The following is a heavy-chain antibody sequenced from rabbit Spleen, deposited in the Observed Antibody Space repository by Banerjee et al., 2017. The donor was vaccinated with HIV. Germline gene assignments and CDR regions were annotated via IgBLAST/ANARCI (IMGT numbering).Heavy chain of an antibody. CDR1: GFSFSSVHW. Sequence: QSLEESGGDLVKPGASLTLTCTASGFSFSSVHWIYWVRQAPGKGLEWIGYIDPVFGITYYANWVNGRFSISRENAQNTVFLQMTSLTAADTATYFCARAYASAIGVYIQYFNLWGPGTLVTVS. J-gene: IGHJ4*01. CDR2: IDPVFGIT. D-gene: IGHD1-1*01. CDR3: ARAYASAIGVYIQYFNL. V-gene: IGHV1S40*01.